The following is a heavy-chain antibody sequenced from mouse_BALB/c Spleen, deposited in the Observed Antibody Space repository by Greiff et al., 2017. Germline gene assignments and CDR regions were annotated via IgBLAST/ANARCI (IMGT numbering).Heavy chain of an antibody. J-gene: IGHJ3*01. D-gene: IGHD2-4*01. Sequence: EVQLQQSGPGLVKPSQSLSLTCTVTGYSITSDYAWNWIRQFPGNKLEWMGYISYSGSTSYNPSLKSRISITRDTSKNQFFLQLNSVTTEDTATYYCALDYDGFAYWGQGTLVTVSA. CDR2: ISYSGST. V-gene: IGHV3-2*02. CDR1: GYSITSDYA. CDR3: ALDYDGFAY.